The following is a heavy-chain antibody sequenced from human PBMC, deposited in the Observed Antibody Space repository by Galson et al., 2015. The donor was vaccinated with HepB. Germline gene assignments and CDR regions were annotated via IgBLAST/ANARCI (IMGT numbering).Heavy chain of an antibody. J-gene: IGHJ3*01. V-gene: IGHV3-74*03. CDR3: VTNKGGHSHSFDG. CDR2: INSDGSDT. D-gene: IGHD3-16*01. Sequence: SLRLSCAASGFTFSRHYMSWVRQVPGKGLMWVSYINSDGSDTTYADFVKGRFTISRDNAKNALFLQMNSLGAEDTAVYYGVTNKGGHSHSFDGWGQGTMVTVSS. CDR1: GFTFSRHY.